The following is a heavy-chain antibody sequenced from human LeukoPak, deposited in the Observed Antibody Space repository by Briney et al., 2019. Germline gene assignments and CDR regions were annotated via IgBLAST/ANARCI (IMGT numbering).Heavy chain of an antibody. CDR3: ATDRGYYTSGSYYLDY. CDR2: IRYDGSNK. V-gene: IGHV3-30*02. Sequence: PGGSLRLSCAASGSTFSSYGMHWVRQAPGKGLEWVAFIRYDGSNKYYADSVKGRFTISRDNSKNTLYLQMNSLRAEDTAVYYCATDRGYYTSGSYYLDYWGQGTLVTVSS. J-gene: IGHJ4*02. CDR1: GSTFSSYG. D-gene: IGHD3-10*01.